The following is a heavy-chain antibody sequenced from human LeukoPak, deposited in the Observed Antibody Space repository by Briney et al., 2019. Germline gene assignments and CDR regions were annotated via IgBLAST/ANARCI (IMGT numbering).Heavy chain of an antibody. CDR3: AKGTYYYGSTESTGSWYFDL. V-gene: IGHV3-30*18. Sequence: GRSLRLSCAASGFTFSSYGMHWVRQAPGKGLEWVAVISYDGSNKYYADSVKGRFTISRDNSKNTLYLQMNSLRAEDTAVNYCAKGTYYYGSTESTGSWYFDLWGRGTLVTVSS. CDR1: GFTFSSYG. CDR2: ISYDGSNK. J-gene: IGHJ2*01. D-gene: IGHD3-10*01.